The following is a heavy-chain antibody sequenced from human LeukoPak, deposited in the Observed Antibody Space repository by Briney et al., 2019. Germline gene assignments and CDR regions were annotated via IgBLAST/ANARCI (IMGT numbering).Heavy chain of an antibody. CDR1: GASISNYY. CDR2: IHTRGGS. D-gene: IGHD1-26*01. CDR3: ARLGSYHDF. Sequence: PSETLSLTCTVSGASISNYYWSWIRQTPEKGLEWMGHIHTRGGSSYYPSLKSRLTMSIDTSRNQLSLKLTSVTAADTAVYFCARLGSYHDFWGQGALVTVSS. V-gene: IGHV4-4*09. J-gene: IGHJ4*02.